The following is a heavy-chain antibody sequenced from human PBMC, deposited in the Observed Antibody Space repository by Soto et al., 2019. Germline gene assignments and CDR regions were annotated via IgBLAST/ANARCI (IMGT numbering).Heavy chain of an antibody. Sequence: QVQLQESGPGLVKPSETLSLTCSVSGVSTSNHYWTWIRKPPGQGPEWIGCIYYRGTTNYNASFNSRVNISVYTFTNQFSLKLTSVTTADTAVYYCARGGGSPYHDHEFDYWGQGILVTVSS. V-gene: IGHV4-59*11. D-gene: IGHD2-2*01. CDR2: IYYRGTT. CDR1: GVSTSNHY. J-gene: IGHJ4*02. CDR3: ARGGGSPYHDHEFDY.